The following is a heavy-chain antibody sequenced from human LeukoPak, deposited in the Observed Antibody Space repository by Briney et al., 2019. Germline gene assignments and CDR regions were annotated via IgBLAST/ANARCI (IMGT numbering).Heavy chain of an antibody. CDR1: GFTFSGFW. D-gene: IGHD6-13*01. CDR3: ARVSAAAAYYYYYGMDV. J-gene: IGHJ6*02. Sequence: GGSLRLSCAASGFTFSGFWMHWVRQAPGKGLEWVAVISYDGSNKYYADSVKGRFTISRDNSKNTLYLQMNSLRAEDTAVYYCARVSAAAAYYYYYGMDVWGQGTTVTVSS. V-gene: IGHV3-30-3*01. CDR2: ISYDGSNK.